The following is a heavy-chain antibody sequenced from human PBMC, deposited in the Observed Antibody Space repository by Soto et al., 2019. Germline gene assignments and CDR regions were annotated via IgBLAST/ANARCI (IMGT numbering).Heavy chain of an antibody. Sequence: SETLSLTCTVSGGSISSYYWSWIRQPPGKGLEWIGYIYYSGSTNYNPSLKSRVTISVDTSKNQFSLKLSSVTAADTAVHYCARGWTDYSNYGQDHWFDPWGQGTLVTVSS. CDR3: ARGWTDYSNYGQDHWFDP. D-gene: IGHD4-4*01. J-gene: IGHJ5*02. CDR2: IYYSGST. CDR1: GGSISSYY. V-gene: IGHV4-59*12.